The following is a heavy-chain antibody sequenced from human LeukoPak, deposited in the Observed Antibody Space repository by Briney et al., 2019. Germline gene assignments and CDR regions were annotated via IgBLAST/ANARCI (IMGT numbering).Heavy chain of an antibody. CDR2: INPNSGGT. Sequence: EASVKVSCKASGYTFTSYGISWVRQAPGQGLEWMGWINPNSGGTNYAQKFQGRVTMTRDTSISTAYMELSRLRSDDTAVYYCARGDRDIVVVVAATGYNWFDPWGQGTLVTVSS. CDR3: ARGDRDIVVVVAATGYNWFDP. CDR1: GYTFTSYG. V-gene: IGHV1-2*02. J-gene: IGHJ5*02. D-gene: IGHD2-15*01.